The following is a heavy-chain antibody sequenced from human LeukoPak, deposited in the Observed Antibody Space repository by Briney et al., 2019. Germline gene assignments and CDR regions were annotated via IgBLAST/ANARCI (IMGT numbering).Heavy chain of an antibody. J-gene: IGHJ4*02. CDR2: ISAYKGNT. D-gene: IGHD2-15*01. V-gene: IGHV1-18*04. Sequence: ASVKVSCKASGYTFTSYGISWVRQAPGQGLEWMGWISAYKGNTNYAQKLQGRVTMTTDTSTSTAYMELRSLRSDDTAVYYCARELEGNAARSIVVVVAATLYDYWGQGTLVTVSS. CDR1: GYTFTSYG. CDR3: ARELEGNAARSIVVVVAATLYDY.